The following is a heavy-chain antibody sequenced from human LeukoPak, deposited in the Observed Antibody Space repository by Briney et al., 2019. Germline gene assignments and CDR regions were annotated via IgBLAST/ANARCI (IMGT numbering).Heavy chain of an antibody. V-gene: IGHV1-69*05. J-gene: IGHJ5*02. Sequence: SVKVSCKASGGTFNSHVISWLRQAPGQGLEWMGGIIPVFGTASYAEKFQGRVTITTDESTTTAYMEMSSHTSEDTAVYYCARGYYYGSESYWHTKWFDPWGQGTLVTVSS. CDR2: IIPVFGTA. D-gene: IGHD3-10*01. CDR1: GGTFNSHV. CDR3: ARGYYYGSESYWHTKWFDP.